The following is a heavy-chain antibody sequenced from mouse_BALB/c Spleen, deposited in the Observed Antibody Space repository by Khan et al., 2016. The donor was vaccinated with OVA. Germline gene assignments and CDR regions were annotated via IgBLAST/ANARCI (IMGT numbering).Heavy chain of an antibody. CDR1: GYTFTSYW. Sequence: QVQLQQSGAELAKPGASVKMSCKASGYTFTSYWMPWIKQRPGQGLEWIGYINPTSGYTDYNQKFKDKATLTADKSSSTAYMQLSSLTSDDSAGYYCARDRIDYWGQGTALTVSS. J-gene: IGHJ2*01. CDR2: INPTSGYT. CDR3: ARDRIDY. V-gene: IGHV1-7*01.